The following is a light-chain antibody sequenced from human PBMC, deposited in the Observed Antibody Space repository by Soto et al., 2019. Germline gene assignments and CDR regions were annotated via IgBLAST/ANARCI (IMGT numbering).Light chain of an antibody. J-gene: IGKJ2*01. Sequence: EIVLTQSPATLSLSPGDRATLSCRASQSVCTYLAWYQQRPGPAPRLLIYDASNRATGIPARFSGSGSGTDFTLTISYLEPEDFAVYYCQQRSNWPRTFGQGTKLEIK. V-gene: IGKV3-11*01. CDR2: DAS. CDR3: QQRSNWPRT. CDR1: QSVCTY.